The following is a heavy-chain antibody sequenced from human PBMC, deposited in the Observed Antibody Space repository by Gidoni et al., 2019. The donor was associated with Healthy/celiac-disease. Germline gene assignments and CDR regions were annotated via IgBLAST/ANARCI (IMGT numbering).Heavy chain of an antibody. CDR2: IRSKAYGGTT. V-gene: IGHV3-49*04. J-gene: IGHJ4*02. Sequence: EVQLVESGGGLVQPGRSLRLSCTASGFTFGDYAMSWVRQAPGQGLEWVGFIRSKAYGGTTEYAASVKGRFTISRDDSKSSAYLQMNSLKTEDTAVYYCTSPSLVGATSYQGHWGQGTLVTVSS. D-gene: IGHD1-26*01. CDR3: TSPSLVGATSYQGH. CDR1: GFTFGDYA.